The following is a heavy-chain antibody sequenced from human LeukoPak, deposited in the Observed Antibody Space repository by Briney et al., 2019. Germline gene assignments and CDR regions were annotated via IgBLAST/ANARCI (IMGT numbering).Heavy chain of an antibody. Sequence: GGSLRLSCAASGFTVSSRSMNWVRQAPGKGLECVSITYSGEVTSYADSVKGRFTISRDSGTNPLFLQMDNLRADDTAVYYCARVVAAVALRDYHYVDVWGKGTTVTVSS. V-gene: IGHV3-53*01. CDR3: ARVVAAVALRDYHYVDV. CDR2: TYSGEVT. J-gene: IGHJ6*03. D-gene: IGHD2-15*01. CDR1: GFTVSSRS.